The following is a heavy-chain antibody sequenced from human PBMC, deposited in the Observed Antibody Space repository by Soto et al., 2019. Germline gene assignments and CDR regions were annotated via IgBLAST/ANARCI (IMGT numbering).Heavy chain of an antibody. CDR2: IKSKTDGGTT. CDR1: GFTFSNAW. J-gene: IGHJ4*02. Sequence: PGGSLRLSCAASGFTFSNAWMRWVRQAPGKGLEWVGRIKSKTDGGTTDYAAPVKGRFTISRDDSKNTLHMHMNSLKNEDTAVYYWTTLLYYYGSGGYDYWGQGTLVTVSS. CDR3: TTLLYYYGSGGYDY. D-gene: IGHD3-10*01. V-gene: IGHV3-15*01.